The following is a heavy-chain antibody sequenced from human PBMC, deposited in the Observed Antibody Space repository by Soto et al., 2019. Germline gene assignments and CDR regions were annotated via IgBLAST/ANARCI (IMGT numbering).Heavy chain of an antibody. V-gene: IGHV3-74*01. CDR3: AADQLVLDNNHIGSVAS. CDR1: GFTFSSYW. CDR2: INCDGNIR. Sequence: EVQLVESGGGLGQPGGSLRLSCAAAGFTFSSYWMYWVRQTPGKGLVWVSRINCDGNIRNYAGSVKGPYTISRDNAKNTNFRHVNSLRADDTPVYCCAADQLVLDNNHIGSVASWGQGTLVTCSS. J-gene: IGHJ4*02. D-gene: IGHD6-6*01.